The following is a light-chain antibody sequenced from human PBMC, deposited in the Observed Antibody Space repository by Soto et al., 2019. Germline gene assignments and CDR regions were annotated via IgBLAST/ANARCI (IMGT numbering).Light chain of an antibody. CDR3: QQYASTEVT. V-gene: IGKV3-20*01. J-gene: IGKJ3*01. CDR1: QSVSSSY. CDR2: GAS. Sequence: DIRLTQSPGALSLSPGERATLSCRASQSVSSSYLAWYQQKPGQAPRLLIYGASSRATGIPDRFSGSGSGTDFTLTISRLEPEDFAVYYCQQYASTEVTFGPGTKVDI.